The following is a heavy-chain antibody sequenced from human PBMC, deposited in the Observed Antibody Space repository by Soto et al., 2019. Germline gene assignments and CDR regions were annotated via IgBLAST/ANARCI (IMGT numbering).Heavy chain of an antibody. J-gene: IGHJ5*02. D-gene: IGHD3-10*01. CDR1: GYTFTSYY. Sequence: ASVKVSCKASGYTFTSYYMHWVRQAPGQGLEWMGIINPSGGSTSYAQKFQGRVTMTRDTSTSTVYMELSSLRSEDTAVYYCARDGISGYYGSGSSGPFDPWGQGTLVTVLL. CDR2: INPSGGST. V-gene: IGHV1-46*01. CDR3: ARDGISGYYGSGSSGPFDP.